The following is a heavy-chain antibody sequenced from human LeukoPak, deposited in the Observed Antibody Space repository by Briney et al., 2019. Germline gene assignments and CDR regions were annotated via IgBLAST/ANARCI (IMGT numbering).Heavy chain of an antibody. J-gene: IGHJ4*02. D-gene: IGHD3-22*01. CDR3: AVEDRYYYDSSGYYC. V-gene: IGHV4-61*02. Sequence: SETLSLTCTVSGGTISSGSYYWSWIRQPAGKGLEWIGRIYTSGSTNYNPSLKSRVTISVDTSKNQFSLKLSPVTAADTAVYYCAVEDRYYYDSSGYYCWGQGTLVTVSS. CDR1: GGTISSGSYY. CDR2: IYTSGST.